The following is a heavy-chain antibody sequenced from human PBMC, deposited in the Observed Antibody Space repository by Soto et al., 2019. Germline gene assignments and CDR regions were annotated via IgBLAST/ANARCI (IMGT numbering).Heavy chain of an antibody. CDR1: GLSLSTTGVG. J-gene: IGHJ6*02. V-gene: IGHV2-5*02. Sequence: QITLKESGPTLVKPTQTLTLTCTFSGLSLSTTGVGVGWIRQPPGKALEWLALIYWDDDKRYSPSLKSRLTITKDTSKHQVFLTMTNIDPVDTATYYCVQSRCGGDCLQSYSSHSYYGLDVWGQGTTVTVSS. CDR3: VQSRCGGDCLQSYSSHSYYGLDV. D-gene: IGHD2-21*02. CDR2: IYWDDDK.